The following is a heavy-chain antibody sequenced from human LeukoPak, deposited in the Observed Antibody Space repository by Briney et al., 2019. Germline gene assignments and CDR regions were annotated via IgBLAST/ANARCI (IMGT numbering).Heavy chain of an antibody. CDR1: GYTFTGNF. V-gene: IGHV1-2*06. Sequence: ASVKVSCKASGYTFTGNFMHWVRQAPGQGLAWMGLINPDSGGTNYAQNFQGRVTMTRDTSISTVYMELSRLRSDDTTVCYCARGTDCSGGSCLDYWGQGTLVTVSS. J-gene: IGHJ4*02. CDR2: INPDSGGT. D-gene: IGHD2-15*01. CDR3: ARGTDCSGGSCLDY.